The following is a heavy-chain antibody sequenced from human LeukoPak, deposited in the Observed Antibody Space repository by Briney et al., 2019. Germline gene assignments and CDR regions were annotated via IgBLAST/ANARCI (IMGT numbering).Heavy chain of an antibody. CDR2: ISAYNGNT. D-gene: IGHD6-19*01. V-gene: IGHV1-18*01. J-gene: IGHJ5*02. CDR3: ARTSIAVAVS. Sequence: ASVKVSCKASGGTFSSYAISWVRQAPGQGLEWMGWISAYNGNTNYAQKLQGRVTMTTDTSTSTAYMELRSLRSDDTAVYYCARTSIAVAVSWGQGTLVTVSS. CDR1: GGTFSSYA.